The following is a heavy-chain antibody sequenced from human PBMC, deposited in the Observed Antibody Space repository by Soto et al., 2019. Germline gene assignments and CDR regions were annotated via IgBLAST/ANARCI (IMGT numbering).Heavy chain of an antibody. V-gene: IGHV4-59*11. CDR1: GGSISNHY. D-gene: IGHD2-2*01. Sequence: SETLSLTCTVSGGSISNHYWSWIRQPPGKGLEWIGYIYYSGSINYNPSLKSRVTISVDTSKNQFSLKLSSVTAADTAVYYCARGRVVHNYMPFGYWGQGTLVTVSS. CDR2: IYYSGSI. J-gene: IGHJ4*02. CDR3: ARGRVVHNYMPFGY.